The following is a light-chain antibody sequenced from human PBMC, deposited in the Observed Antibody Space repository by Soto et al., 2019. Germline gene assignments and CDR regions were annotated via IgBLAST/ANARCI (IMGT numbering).Light chain of an antibody. Sequence: EIVLTQSPGTLSLSPGERATLSCRASQSVSSNYLAWYQQKPGQAPRLLMYGVSSRASGVPDRFSGSGSGTDFTLSISGLEPEDFAVYSCQQYGTLSWTFGQGTKVDIK. CDR2: GVS. J-gene: IGKJ1*01. V-gene: IGKV3-20*01. CDR3: QQYGTLSWT. CDR1: QSVSSNY.